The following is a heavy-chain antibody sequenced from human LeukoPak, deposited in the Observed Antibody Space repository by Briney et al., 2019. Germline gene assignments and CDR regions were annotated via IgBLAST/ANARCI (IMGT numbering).Heavy chain of an antibody. J-gene: IGHJ6*03. CDR1: GFTFSSYA. V-gene: IGHV3-23*01. CDR3: VKARTVTRYYYYYYMDV. Sequence: GGSLRLSCAASGFTFSSYAMSWVRQAPGKGLEWVSAISGSGGSTYYADSVKGRFTISRDNSKNTLYLQMNSLRAEDTAVYYCVKARTVTRYYYYYYMDVWGKGTTVTVSS. D-gene: IGHD4-17*01. CDR2: ISGSGGST.